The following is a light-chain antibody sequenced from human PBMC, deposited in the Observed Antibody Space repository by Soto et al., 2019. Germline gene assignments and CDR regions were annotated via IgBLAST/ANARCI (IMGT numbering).Light chain of an antibody. V-gene: IGLV2-23*01. CDR1: SSDIGGYNL. J-gene: IGLJ2*01. CDR2: EGN. Sequence: QSALTQPASVSGSLGQSITISCTGTSSDIGGYNLVSWYQHHPGKAPKLMIYEGNKRASGVFNRFSGSKSGNTASLTISGLQAEDEADYYCCSYVHSATWLFGGGTKLTVL. CDR3: CSYVHSATWL.